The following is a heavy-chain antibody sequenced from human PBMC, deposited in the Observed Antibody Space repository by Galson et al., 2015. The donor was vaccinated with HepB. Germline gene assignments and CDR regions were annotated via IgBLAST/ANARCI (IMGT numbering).Heavy chain of an antibody. V-gene: IGHV4-34*01. CDR1: GGSFSGYY. Sequence: ETLSLTCAVYGGSFSGYYWSWIRQPPGKGLEWIGEINHSGSTNYNPSLKSRVTISVDTSKNQFSLKLSSVTAADTAVYYCARRPLGSYRRPNFDYWGQGTLVTVSP. J-gene: IGHJ4*02. CDR3: ARRPLGSYRRPNFDY. CDR2: INHSGST. D-gene: IGHD3-16*02.